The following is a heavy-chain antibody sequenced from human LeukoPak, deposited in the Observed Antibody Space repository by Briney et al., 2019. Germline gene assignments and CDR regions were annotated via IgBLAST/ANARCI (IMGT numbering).Heavy chain of an antibody. CDR3: ARDLYSYGFYAFDI. CDR1: GFTFSSYS. J-gene: IGHJ3*02. D-gene: IGHD5-18*01. CDR2: ISSSSSYI. Sequence: GGSLRLSCAASGFTFSSYSMNWVRQAPGKGLEWVSSISSSSSYIYYADSVKGRFTISRDNAKNSLYLQMNSLRAEDTAVYYCARDLYSYGFYAFDIWGQGTMVTVSS. V-gene: IGHV3-21*01.